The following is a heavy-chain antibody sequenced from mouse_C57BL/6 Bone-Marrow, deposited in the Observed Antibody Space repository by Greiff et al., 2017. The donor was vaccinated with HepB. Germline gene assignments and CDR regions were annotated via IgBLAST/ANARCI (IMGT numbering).Heavy chain of an antibody. V-gene: IGHV5-16*01. D-gene: IGHD3-3*01. CDR1: GFTFSDYY. J-gene: IGHJ3*01. CDR3: AREGGPFAY. Sequence: EVKLVESEGGLVQPGSSMKLSCTASGFTFSDYYMAWVRQVPEKGLEWVANINYDGSSTYYLDSLKSRFIISRDNAKNILYLQMSSLKSEDTATYYCAREGGPFAYWGQGTLVTVSA. CDR2: INYDGSST.